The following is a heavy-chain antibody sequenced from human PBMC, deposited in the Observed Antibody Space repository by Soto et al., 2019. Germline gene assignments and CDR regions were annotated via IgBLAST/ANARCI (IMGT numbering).Heavy chain of an antibody. CDR3: ARDPSMTTVTPPAFDI. CDR2: IWYDGSNK. D-gene: IGHD4-17*01. CDR1: GFTFSSYG. V-gene: IGHV3-33*01. J-gene: IGHJ3*02. Sequence: QVQLVESGGGVVQPGRSLRLSCAASGFTFSSYGMHWVRQAPGKGLEWVAVIWYDGSNKYYADSVKGRFTISRDNSKNTLYLQMNSLRAEDTAVYYCARDPSMTTVTPPAFDIWGQGTMVTVSS.